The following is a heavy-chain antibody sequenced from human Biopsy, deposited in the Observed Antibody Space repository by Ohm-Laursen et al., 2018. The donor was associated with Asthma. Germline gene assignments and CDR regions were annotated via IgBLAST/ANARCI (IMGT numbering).Heavy chain of an antibody. J-gene: IGHJ4*02. CDR1: GFAVSRDH. Sequence: SLRLSCTASGFAVSRDHMFWVRQAPGKGLEWVSVIYSGGTSHTADSVRGRFTISRDYSKNTLYLQIHSLRAEDTAVYYCARGGSSNWSHYYFDYWGQGTLVTVSS. CDR2: IYSGGTS. CDR3: ARGGSSNWSHYYFDY. D-gene: IGHD2-2*01. V-gene: IGHV3-53*01.